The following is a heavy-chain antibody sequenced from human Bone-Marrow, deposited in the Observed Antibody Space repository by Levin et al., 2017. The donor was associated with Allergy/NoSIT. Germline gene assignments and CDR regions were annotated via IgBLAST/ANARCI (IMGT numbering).Heavy chain of an antibody. CDR2: ISGSGGSE. V-gene: IGHV3-23*01. Sequence: GESLKISCAGTGFTFSNYGMTWIRQAPGKGLEWVSTISGSGGSEYYVDSVKGRFIVSRDNSNDTLYLQMNSLRVGDTAIYYCAIVQITTSFEIWGQGALVTVS. D-gene: IGHD3-9*01. J-gene: IGHJ4*02. CDR3: AIVQITTSFEI. CDR1: GFTFSNYG.